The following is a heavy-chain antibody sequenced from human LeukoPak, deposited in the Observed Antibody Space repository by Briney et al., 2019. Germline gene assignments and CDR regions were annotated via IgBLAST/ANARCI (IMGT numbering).Heavy chain of an antibody. CDR3: ATSSSWYWYFDY. D-gene: IGHD6-13*01. J-gene: IGHJ4*02. CDR2: INPNSGGT. V-gene: IGHV1-2*02. Sequence: GASVKVSCKASGYTFTGYYTHWVRQAPGQGLEWMGWINPNSGGTNYAQKFQGRVTMTRDTSISTAYMELSRLRSDDTAVYYCATSSSWYWYFDYWGQGTLVTVSS. CDR1: GYTFTGYY.